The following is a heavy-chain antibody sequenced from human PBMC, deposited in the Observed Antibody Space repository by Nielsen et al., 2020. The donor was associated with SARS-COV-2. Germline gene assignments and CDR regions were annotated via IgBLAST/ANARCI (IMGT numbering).Heavy chain of an antibody. Sequence: LSLTCTVSGGSISRGHWWSWIRQAPGKGLEWILYTNSGSSYTRYADSVKGRFTISRDSARNSLYLQMNNLRDEDTAVYYCARDGLGPYQRGDWFDPWGQGTLVTVSS. CDR2: TNSGSSYT. D-gene: IGHD2-2*01. V-gene: IGHV3-11*06. CDR1: GGSISRGH. J-gene: IGHJ5*02. CDR3: ARDGLGPYQRGDWFDP.